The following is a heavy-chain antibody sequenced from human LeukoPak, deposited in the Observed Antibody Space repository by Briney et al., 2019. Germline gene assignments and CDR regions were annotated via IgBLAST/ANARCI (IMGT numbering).Heavy chain of an antibody. CDR3: ARTDYDILTRHYYYMDV. D-gene: IGHD3-9*01. J-gene: IGHJ6*03. CDR2: ISSNGGST. CDR1: GFTFSSYA. Sequence: GGSLRLSCAASGFTFSSYAMYWVRQALGKGLEYVSAISSNGGSTYYANSVKGRFTISRDNYKNTLYLQMGSLRAEDMAVYYCARTDYDILTRHYYYMDVWGKGTTVTVSS. V-gene: IGHV3-64*01.